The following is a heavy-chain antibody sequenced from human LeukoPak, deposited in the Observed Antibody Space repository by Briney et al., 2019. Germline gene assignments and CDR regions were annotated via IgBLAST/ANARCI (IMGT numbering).Heavy chain of an antibody. J-gene: IGHJ4*02. CDR3: ARVIWFGELFYIDY. D-gene: IGHD3-10*01. CDR2: INPNSGGT. Sequence: GASVKVSCKASGYTFTGYYMHWVRQAPGQGLEWMGWINPNSGGTNYAQKFQGRVTMTRDTSISTAYMELSRLRSDDTAVYYCARVIWFGELFYIDYWGQGTLVTVSS. V-gene: IGHV1-2*02. CDR1: GYTFTGYY.